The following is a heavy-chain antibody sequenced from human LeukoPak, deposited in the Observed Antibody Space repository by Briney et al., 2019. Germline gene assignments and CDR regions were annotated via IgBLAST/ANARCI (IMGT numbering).Heavy chain of an antibody. D-gene: IGHD3-22*01. Sequence: GASVKVSCKASGYTFTSYGISWVRQAPGQGLEWMGWISAYNGNTNYAQKLQGRVTMTRDTSTSTVYMELSSLRSEDTAVYYCATRSGYYSIEIYDAFDIWGQGTMVTVSS. V-gene: IGHV1-18*01. CDR1: GYTFTSYG. J-gene: IGHJ3*02. CDR2: ISAYNGNT. CDR3: ATRSGYYSIEIYDAFDI.